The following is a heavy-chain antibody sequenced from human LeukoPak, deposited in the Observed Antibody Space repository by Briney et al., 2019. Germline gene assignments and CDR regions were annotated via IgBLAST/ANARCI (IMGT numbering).Heavy chain of an antibody. Sequence: SGTLSLTCAVYGGSFSGYYWSWIRQPPGKGLEWIGEINHSGSTNYNPSLKSRVTISVDTSKNQFSLKLSSVTAADTAVYYCARGRTDIVVVPALASGHTTNDYWGQGTLVTVSS. J-gene: IGHJ4*02. V-gene: IGHV4-34*01. CDR3: ARGRTDIVVVPALASGHTTNDY. CDR2: INHSGST. D-gene: IGHD2-2*01. CDR1: GGSFSGYY.